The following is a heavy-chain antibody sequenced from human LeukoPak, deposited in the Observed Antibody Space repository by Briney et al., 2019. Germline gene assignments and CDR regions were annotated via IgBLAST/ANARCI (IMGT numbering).Heavy chain of an antibody. D-gene: IGHD3-10*01. J-gene: IGHJ5*02. Sequence: ASVKVSCKASGYTFTGYYMHWVRQAPGQGLEWMGWINPNSGGTNYAQKFQGRVTMTRDTSISTAYMELSRLRSDDTAVYYCAREELLWFGELLWGGWFDPWGQGTLVTVSS. V-gene: IGHV1-2*02. CDR2: INPNSGGT. CDR1: GYTFTGYY. CDR3: AREELLWFGELLWGGWFDP.